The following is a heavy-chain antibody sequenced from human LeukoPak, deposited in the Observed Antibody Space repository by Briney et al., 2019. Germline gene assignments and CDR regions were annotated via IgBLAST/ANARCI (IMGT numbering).Heavy chain of an antibody. V-gene: IGHV4-59*08. J-gene: IGHJ6*02. D-gene: IGHD4-17*01. CDR3: ATSTVTRHYYYYGMDV. Sequence: PSETLSLTCTVSGASMSSFYWSWIRQSPGKGLEWIRYIYSSGSTNYNPSLKSRVTISVDTSKNQFSLKLSSVTAADTAVYYCATSTVTRHYYYYGMDVWGQGTTVTVSS. CDR1: GASMSSFY. CDR2: IYSSGST.